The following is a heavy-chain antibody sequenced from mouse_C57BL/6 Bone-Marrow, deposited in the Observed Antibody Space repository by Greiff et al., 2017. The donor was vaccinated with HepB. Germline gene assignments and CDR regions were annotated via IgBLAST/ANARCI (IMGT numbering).Heavy chain of an antibody. CDR3: ARHSYFDV. CDR1: GFTFSDYY. CDR2: ISNGGGST. J-gene: IGHJ1*03. V-gene: IGHV5-12*01. Sequence: EVMLVESGGGLVQPGGSLKLSCAASGFTFSDYYMYWVRQTPEKRLVWVAYISNGGGSTYYPDTVKGRFTISRDNAKNTLYLQMSRLKSEDTAMYYCARHSYFDVWGTGTTVTVSS.